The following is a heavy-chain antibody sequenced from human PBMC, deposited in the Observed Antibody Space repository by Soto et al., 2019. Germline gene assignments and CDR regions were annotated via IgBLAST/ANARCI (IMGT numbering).Heavy chain of an antibody. CDR2: INPNSGGT. Sequence: ALVKVSCKASGYTFTGYYMHWVRQAPGQGLEWMGWINPNSGGTNYAQKFQGWVTMTGDTSISTAYMELSRLRSDDTAVYYCARPGGSNCSSTSCYGSHAFDIWGQGTMVTVSS. CDR1: GYTFTGYY. CDR3: ARPGGSNCSSTSCYGSHAFDI. D-gene: IGHD2-2*01. J-gene: IGHJ3*02. V-gene: IGHV1-2*04.